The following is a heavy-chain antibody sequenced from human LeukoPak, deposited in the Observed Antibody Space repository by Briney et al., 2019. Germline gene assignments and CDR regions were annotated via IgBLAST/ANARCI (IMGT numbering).Heavy chain of an antibody. CDR3: ARVDNYDSSGYCIDY. Sequence: GGSLRLSCAASGFTFRSYWMSWVRQAPGKGLEWVANIKQDGSEKYYVDSVKGRFTISRDNAKNSLYLQMNSLRAEDTAVYYCARVDNYDSSGYCIDYWGQGTLVTVSS. CDR1: GFTFRSYW. D-gene: IGHD3-22*01. J-gene: IGHJ4*02. CDR2: IKQDGSEK. V-gene: IGHV3-7*01.